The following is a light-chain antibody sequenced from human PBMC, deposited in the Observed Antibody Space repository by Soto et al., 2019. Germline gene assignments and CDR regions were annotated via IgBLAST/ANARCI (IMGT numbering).Light chain of an antibody. CDR2: DVS. CDR1: SSDVGGYNY. V-gene: IGLV2-14*01. CDR3: SSYTSSSTYV. J-gene: IGLJ1*01. Sequence: QSALTQPASVSGSPGQSIAISCTGTSSDVGGYNYVSWSQQHPGKAPKLMVYDVSNRPSGVSNRFSGSKSGNTASLTISGLQAEDEAAYYCSSYTSSSTYVFGTGTKLTVL.